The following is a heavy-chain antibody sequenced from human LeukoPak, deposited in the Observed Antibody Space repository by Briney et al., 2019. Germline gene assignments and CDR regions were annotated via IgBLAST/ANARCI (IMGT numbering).Heavy chain of an antibody. CDR1: GFTFNRCW. D-gene: IGHD2-21*02. CDR2: INPDGRDT. J-gene: IGHJ1*01. Sequence: GGSLRLSCVVSGFTFNRCWMNWVRQAPGKGLEWVAHINPDGRDTYYVDSVKGRFTISRDNAQNSMYLQMNSLRVEDTAVYYCTSWGDTTTEYFQRWGQGTLVTVSS. V-gene: IGHV3-7*01. CDR3: TSWGDTTTEYFQR.